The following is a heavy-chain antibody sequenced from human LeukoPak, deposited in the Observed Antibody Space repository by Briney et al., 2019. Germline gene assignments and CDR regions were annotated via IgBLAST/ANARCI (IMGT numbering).Heavy chain of an antibody. CDR1: GFTFSSYG. CDR2: ISYDGSNK. Sequence: GGSLRLSCAASGFTFSSYGMHWARQAPGKGLEWVAVISYDGSNKYYADSVKGRFTISRDNSKNTLYLQMNSLRAEDTAVYYCAKDQQQLVLIPAYYGMDVWGKGTTVTVSS. V-gene: IGHV3-30*18. CDR3: AKDQQQLVLIPAYYGMDV. J-gene: IGHJ6*04. D-gene: IGHD6-13*01.